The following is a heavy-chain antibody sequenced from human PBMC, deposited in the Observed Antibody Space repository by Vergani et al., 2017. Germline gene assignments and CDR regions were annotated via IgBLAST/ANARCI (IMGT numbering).Heavy chain of an antibody. D-gene: IGHD1-26*01. J-gene: IGHJ3*02. CDR2: INPSAGRT. CDR1: GYTFPSYY. Sequence: QVQLVQSGAEVRKPGASVKVSCQASGYTFPSYYMHWVRQAPGQGVEWMGIINPSAGRTFYAQKFQGRVTMTRDTSTSTVFMELTSLRSEDTAVYYCASSNSGSYLDAFDIWGQGTMVTVSS. V-gene: IGHV1-46*01. CDR3: ASSNSGSYLDAFDI.